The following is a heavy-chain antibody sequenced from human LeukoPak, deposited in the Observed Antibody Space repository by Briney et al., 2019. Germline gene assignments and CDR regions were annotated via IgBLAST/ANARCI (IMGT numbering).Heavy chain of an antibody. V-gene: IGHV3-23*01. D-gene: IGHD2-2*01. CDR2: ISGSGGST. CDR3: ARWRGGFCSSTSCPGGLDY. Sequence: GGSLRLSCAASGFTFSSYAMSWVRQAPGKGLEWVSAISGSGGSTYYADSVKGRFTISRDNSKNTLYPQMNSLRAEDTAVYYCARWRGGFCSSTSCPGGLDYWGQGTLVTVSS. J-gene: IGHJ4*02. CDR1: GFTFSSYA.